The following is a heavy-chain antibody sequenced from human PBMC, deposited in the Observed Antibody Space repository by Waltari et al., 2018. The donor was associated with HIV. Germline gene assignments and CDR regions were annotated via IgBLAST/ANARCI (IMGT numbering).Heavy chain of an antibody. CDR3: ATVLVRTSWVITTAPFDY. J-gene: IGHJ4*02. V-gene: IGHV3-53*01. Sequence: EVQLVESGGGLIQPGGSLRLDCAASACAVLNNYMSWVRQAPGKGLEWVSLIYSNATTYYADSVKGRFTISRDNSKNTLYLQMNSLRADDTAVYFCATVLVRTSWVITTAPFDYWGQGTLVTVSS. CDR2: IYSNATT. D-gene: IGHD3-22*01. CDR1: ACAVLNNY.